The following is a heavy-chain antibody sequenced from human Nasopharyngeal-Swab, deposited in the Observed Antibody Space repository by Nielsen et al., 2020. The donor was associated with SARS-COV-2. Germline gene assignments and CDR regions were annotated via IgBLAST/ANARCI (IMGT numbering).Heavy chain of an antibody. CDR2: ISAYNGNT. CDR3: ARDLNIVANAFDP. J-gene: IGHJ5*02. CDR1: GYTFTSYG. D-gene: IGHD2/OR15-2a*01. Sequence: ASVKVSCKASGYTFTSYGISWVRQAPGQGLEWMGWISAYNGNTNYAQKFQGRVTITADESTSTAYMELSSLRSEDTAVYYCARDLNIVANAFDPWGQGTLVTVSS. V-gene: IGHV1-18*01.